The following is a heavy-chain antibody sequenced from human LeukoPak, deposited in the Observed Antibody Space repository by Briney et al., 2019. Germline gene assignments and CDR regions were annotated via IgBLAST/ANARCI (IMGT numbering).Heavy chain of an antibody. CDR3: ARVRRGITMVRGPEPTNWFDP. Sequence: PSETLSLTCAVSGGSISSGGYSWSWLRQPPGKGLEWIGYIYHSGSTYYNPSLKSRVTISVDRSKNQFSLKLSSVTAADTAVYYCARVRRGITMVRGPEPTNWFDPWGQGTLVTVSS. CDR1: GGSISSGGYS. V-gene: IGHV4-30-2*01. J-gene: IGHJ5*02. D-gene: IGHD3-10*01. CDR2: IYHSGST.